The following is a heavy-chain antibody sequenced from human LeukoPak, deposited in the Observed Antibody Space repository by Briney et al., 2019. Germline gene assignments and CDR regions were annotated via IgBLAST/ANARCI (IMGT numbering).Heavy chain of an antibody. V-gene: IGHV3-23*01. CDR3: AKERGIVVVVAANDY. D-gene: IGHD2-15*01. J-gene: IGHJ4*02. CDR2: ISGSGGST. CDR1: GFTFSSYA. Sequence: PGGSLRLSCAASGFTFSSYAMSWVRQAPGKGPEWVSAISGSGGSTYYADSVKGRFTISRDNSKNTLYLQMNSLRAEDTAVYYCAKERGIVVVVAANDYWGQGTLVTVSS.